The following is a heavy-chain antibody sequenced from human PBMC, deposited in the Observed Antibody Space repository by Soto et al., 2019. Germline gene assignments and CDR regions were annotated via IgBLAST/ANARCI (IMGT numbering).Heavy chain of an antibody. J-gene: IGHJ4*02. D-gene: IGHD3-22*01. CDR1: GDTFSSYA. Sequence: QVQLVQSGAEVKKPGSSVKVSCKASGDTFSSYAINWVRQAPGQGLEWMGGIIPMFGTANYAQKFKARVTITAGASTRTVYMELSRLRSEDTAVYYCARVGPAHYYDSSGYYTPLDYWGQGTLVTVSS. CDR2: IIPMFGTA. CDR3: ARVGPAHYYDSSGYYTPLDY. V-gene: IGHV1-69*01.